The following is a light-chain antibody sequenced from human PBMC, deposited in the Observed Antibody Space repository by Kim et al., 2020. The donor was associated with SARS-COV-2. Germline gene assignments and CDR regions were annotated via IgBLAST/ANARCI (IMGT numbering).Light chain of an antibody. Sequence: SYELTQPPSVSVAPGKTARITCGGNNIGSYSVHWYQQRPGQAPVVVIYYDSDRPSGIPERFSGSNSGNTATLTISRAEAGDEADYYCQVWDSGTDRQVFGTGTQVTVL. J-gene: IGLJ1*01. V-gene: IGLV3-21*04. CDR1: NIGSYS. CDR2: YDS. CDR3: QVWDSGTDRQV.